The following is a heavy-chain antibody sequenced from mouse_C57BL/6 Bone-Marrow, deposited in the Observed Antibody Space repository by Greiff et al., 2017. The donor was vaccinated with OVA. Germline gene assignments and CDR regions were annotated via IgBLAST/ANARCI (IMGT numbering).Heavy chain of an antibody. J-gene: IGHJ3*01. Sequence: EVKLQESGPGLVKPSQSLSLTCSVTGYSITSGYYWNWIRQFPGNKLEWMGYISYDGSNNYNPSLKNRISITRDTSKNQFFLKLNSVTTEDTATYYCARGGTTVVEEAYWGQGTLVTVSA. V-gene: IGHV3-6*01. CDR2: ISYDGSN. D-gene: IGHD1-1*01. CDR3: ARGGTTVVEEAY. CDR1: GYSITSGYY.